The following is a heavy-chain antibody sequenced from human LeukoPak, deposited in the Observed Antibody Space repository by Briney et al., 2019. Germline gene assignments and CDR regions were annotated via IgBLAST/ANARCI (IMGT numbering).Heavy chain of an antibody. CDR3: AKDRSGSGWTIGY. Sequence: PGGSLRLSCAAYGFTFTNYGMHWVRQAPGKGLEWVPFIRYDGSNKYYPDSVKGRFTISRDNSKNALDLQMNSLRAEDTAVYYCAKDRSGSGWTIGYWGQGTLVTVSS. CDR1: GFTFTNYG. J-gene: IGHJ4*02. D-gene: IGHD6-19*01. V-gene: IGHV3-30*02. CDR2: IRYDGSNK.